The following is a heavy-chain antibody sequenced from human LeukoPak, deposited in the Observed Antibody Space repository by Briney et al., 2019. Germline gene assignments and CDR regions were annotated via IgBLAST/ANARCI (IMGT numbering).Heavy chain of an antibody. Sequence: PSETLSLTCAVYGGSFSGYYWSWIRQPPGKGLEWIGYIYYSGSTNYNPSLKSRVTISVDTSKNQFSLKLSSVTAADTAVYYCAREGGRYYYDSSGYRFWGQGTLVTVSS. J-gene: IGHJ4*02. V-gene: IGHV4-59*01. CDR1: GGSFSGYY. D-gene: IGHD3-22*01. CDR2: IYYSGST. CDR3: AREGGRYYYDSSGYRF.